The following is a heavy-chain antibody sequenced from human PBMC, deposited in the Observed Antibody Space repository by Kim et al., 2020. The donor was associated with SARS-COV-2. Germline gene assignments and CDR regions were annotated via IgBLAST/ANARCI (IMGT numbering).Heavy chain of an antibody. Sequence: SETLSLTCTVSGGSVSSGSYYWSWIRQPPGKGLEWIGYIYYSGSTNYNPSLKSRVTISVDTSKNQFSLKLSSVTAADTAVYYCARDGGYVGFDYWGQGTLVTVSS. D-gene: IGHD5-12*01. CDR3: ARDGGYVGFDY. CDR2: IYYSGST. CDR1: GGSVSSGSYY. V-gene: IGHV4-61*01. J-gene: IGHJ4*02.